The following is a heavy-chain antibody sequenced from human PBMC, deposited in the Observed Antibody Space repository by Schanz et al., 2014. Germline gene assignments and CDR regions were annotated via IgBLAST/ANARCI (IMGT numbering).Heavy chain of an antibody. Sequence: QVQLQESGPGLVKPSETLSLTCTVSSASIRTYYWSWIRQPPGKGLEWIGYIYYSGSTNYNPSLKSRVTISVDTSTNQVSLKLTSVTAADTAVYYCYGMDVWGQGTTVTVSS. V-gene: IGHV4-59*12. J-gene: IGHJ6*02. CDR1: SASIRTYY. CDR2: IYYSGST. CDR3: YGMDV.